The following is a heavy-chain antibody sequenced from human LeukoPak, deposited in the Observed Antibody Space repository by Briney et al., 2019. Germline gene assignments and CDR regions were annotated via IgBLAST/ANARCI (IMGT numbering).Heavy chain of an antibody. J-gene: IGHJ2*01. CDR3: ARGAQDCSSTSCLPYWYFDL. CDR1: GGSISSGSYY. V-gene: IGHV4-61*02. CDR2: IYSSGST. D-gene: IGHD2-2*01. Sequence: SETLSLTCTVSGGSISSGSYYWSWIRQPAGKGLEWIGRIYSSGSTNYNPSLKSRVTISVDTSKNQFSLKLSSVTAADTAVYYCARGAQDCSSTSCLPYWYFDLWGRGTLVTVSS.